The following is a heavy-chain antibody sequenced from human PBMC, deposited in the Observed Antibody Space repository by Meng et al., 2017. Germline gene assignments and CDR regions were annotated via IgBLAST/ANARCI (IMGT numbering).Heavy chain of an antibody. CDR1: GGTFSSYA. D-gene: IGHD3-16*01. CDR2: IIPIFGTA. CDR3: ARGPTGGAFDI. J-gene: IGHJ3*02. Sequence: AGVKKPGSSVKASCNASGGTFSSYAISWVRQAPGEGLEWMGGIIPIFGTANYAQKFQGRVTITADKSTSTAYMELSSLRSEDTAVYYCARGPTGGAFDIWGQGTMVTVSS. V-gene: IGHV1-69*06.